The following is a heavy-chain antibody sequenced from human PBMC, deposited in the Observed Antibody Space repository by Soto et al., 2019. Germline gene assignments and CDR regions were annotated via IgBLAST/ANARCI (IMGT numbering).Heavy chain of an antibody. CDR1: GYTFTSYY. CDR2: INPSGGST. CDR3: ARDVRKWLTMYYFDY. J-gene: IGHJ4*02. Sequence: ASVKVSCKASGYTFTSYYMHRVRQAPGQGLEWMGIINPSGGSTSYAQKFQGRVTMTRDTSTSTVYMKLSSVTAADTAVYYCARDVRKWLTMYYFDYWGQGTLVTVSS. D-gene: IGHD6-19*01. V-gene: IGHV1-46*01.